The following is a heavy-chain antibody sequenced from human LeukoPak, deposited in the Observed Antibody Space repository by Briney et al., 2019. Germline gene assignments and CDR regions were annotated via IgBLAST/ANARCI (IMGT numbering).Heavy chain of an antibody. CDR1: GGSFSGYY. J-gene: IGHJ6*02. Sequence: SETLSLTCAVYGGSFSGYYWSWIRQSPGKGLEWIGEINHSGFTNSNPSLKSRVTMSADMSKNQFSLNVSPVTAADTAVYFCARSLGDVWGQGTTVTVSS. CDR2: INHSGFT. V-gene: IGHV4-34*01. CDR3: ARSLGDV.